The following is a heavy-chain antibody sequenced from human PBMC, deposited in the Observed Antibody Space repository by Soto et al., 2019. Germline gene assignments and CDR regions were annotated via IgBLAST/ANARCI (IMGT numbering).Heavy chain of an antibody. D-gene: IGHD2-8*01. CDR1: GFTFSTYA. Sequence: EVQLLESGGGLVQPGGSLRLSCAASGFTFSTYAMNWVRQAPGTGLEWVSAISGGGGDTYYAASVKGRFTISRDNSKNTLFLHMNSLRAEDTALYYCARTWQGDCWGQGTLVTVSS. CDR2: ISGGGGDT. J-gene: IGHJ4*02. CDR3: ARTWQGDC. V-gene: IGHV3-23*01.